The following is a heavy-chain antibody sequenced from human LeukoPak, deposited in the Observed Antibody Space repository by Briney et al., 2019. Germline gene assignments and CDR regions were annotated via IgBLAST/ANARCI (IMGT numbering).Heavy chain of an antibody. D-gene: IGHD6-13*01. CDR2: IFYSGST. V-gene: IGHV4-30-4*01. CDR1: GDSIRNDDYY. J-gene: IGHJ4*02. Sequence: PSETLSLTCTVSGDSIRNDDYYWSWLRQPPGKGLEWLGYIFYSGSTYYNPSLRSRATMAADRSKNQFSLNLTSVTAADTAIYFCARLEQLRYFFDFWGRGTLVTVSS. CDR3: ARLEQLRYFFDF.